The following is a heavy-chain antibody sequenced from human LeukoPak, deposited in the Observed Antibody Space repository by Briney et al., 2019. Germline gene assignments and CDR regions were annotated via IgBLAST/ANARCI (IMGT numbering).Heavy chain of an antibody. CDR2: IYYSGSP. J-gene: IGHJ5*02. CDR3: ARHVGFITMVRGVINNNWFDP. CDR1: GGSISSYY. D-gene: IGHD3-10*01. V-gene: IGHV4-59*05. Sequence: PSGTLSLTCTVSGGSISSYYWSWIRQPPGKGLEWIGSIYYSGSPYYNPSLKSRVTISVDTSKKQFSLKLSSVTAADTAVYYCARHVGFITMVRGVINNNWFDPWGQGTLVTVSS.